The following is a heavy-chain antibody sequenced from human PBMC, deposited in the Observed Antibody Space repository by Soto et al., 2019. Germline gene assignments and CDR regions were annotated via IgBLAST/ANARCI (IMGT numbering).Heavy chain of an antibody. J-gene: IGHJ6*02. V-gene: IGHV1-69*13. CDR2: IIPIFGTA. D-gene: IGHD2-2*02. Sequence: SVKVSCKASGGTFSSYSISWVRQAPGQGLEWMGGIIPIFGTANYAQKFQGRVTITADESTSTAYMELSSLRSEDTAVYYCAYTQLGYCSSTSCYMPSSSSPWDYYYGMDVWGQGTTVTVSS. CDR3: AYTQLGYCSSTSCYMPSSSSPWDYYYGMDV. CDR1: GGTFSSYS.